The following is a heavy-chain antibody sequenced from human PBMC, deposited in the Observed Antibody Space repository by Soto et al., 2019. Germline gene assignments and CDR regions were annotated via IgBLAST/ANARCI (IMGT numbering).Heavy chain of an antibody. Sequence: QVQLVQSGAEVKRSGAAVRISCKASGYTFNRHDINWVRQATGQGPEWLGWMNPNSGNTGYAQKFQGRVTMTRDSSITTAYIDLSSLTSEDTAIYYCAREGLYGSIQDTTFDIWGQGTMVSVSS. CDR3: AREGLYGSIQDTTFDI. V-gene: IGHV1-8*01. D-gene: IGHD6-19*01. CDR1: GYTFNRHD. J-gene: IGHJ3*02. CDR2: MNPNSGNT.